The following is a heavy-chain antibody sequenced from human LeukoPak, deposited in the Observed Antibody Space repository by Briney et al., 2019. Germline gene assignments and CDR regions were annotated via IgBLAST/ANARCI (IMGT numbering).Heavy chain of an antibody. Sequence: SVKVSCKASGGTFSSYAISWVRQAPGQGLEWMGGIIPIFGTANYAQKFQGRVTITADESTSTAYMELSSLRSEDTAVYYCARDESSSSFSGVDYCYYYGMDVWGQGTTVTVSS. J-gene: IGHJ6*02. D-gene: IGHD6-6*01. CDR3: ARDESSSSFSGVDYCYYYGMDV. CDR2: IIPIFGTA. CDR1: GGTFSSYA. V-gene: IGHV1-69*13.